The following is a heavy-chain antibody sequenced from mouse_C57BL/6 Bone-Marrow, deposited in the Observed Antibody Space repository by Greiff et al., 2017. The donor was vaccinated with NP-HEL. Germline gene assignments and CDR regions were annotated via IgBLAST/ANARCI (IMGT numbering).Heavy chain of an antibody. D-gene: IGHD2-2*01. V-gene: IGHV5-15*01. J-gene: IGHJ4*01. CDR1: GFTFSDYG. Sequence: EVQLVESGGGLVQPGGSLKLSCAASGFTFSDYGMAWVRQAPRTGPEWVAFISNLAYSIYYADTVTGRFTISRDNAKNTLYLEMSSLRSEDTAMYYCARWLPRGYAMDYWGQGTSVTVSS. CDR3: ARWLPRGYAMDY. CDR2: ISNLAYSI.